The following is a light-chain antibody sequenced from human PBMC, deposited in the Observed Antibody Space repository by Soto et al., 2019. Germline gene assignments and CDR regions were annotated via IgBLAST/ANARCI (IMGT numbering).Light chain of an antibody. J-gene: IGKJ1*01. CDR3: QLPSNWLPR. V-gene: IGKV3-11*01. CDR1: QSVSSY. CDR2: DAS. Sequence: IVSKLSPATVSLQPRERATLPCRASQSVSSYLAWYQQKPGQAPRLLIYDASNRATGIPARFSGSGSGTDFTLTISSLEPEDFALYYCQLPSNWLPRFGEVAIVDIK.